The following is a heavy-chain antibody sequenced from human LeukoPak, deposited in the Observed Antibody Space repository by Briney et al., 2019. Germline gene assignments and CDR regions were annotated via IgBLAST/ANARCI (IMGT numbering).Heavy chain of an antibody. Sequence: SETLSLTCTVSGGSISSSSYYWGWIRQPPGKGLEWIGSIYYSGSTYYNPSLKSRVTISVDTSKNQFSLKLSSVTAADTAVYYCARYGYSSGWVFKIDYWGQGTLVTVSS. D-gene: IGHD6-19*01. CDR3: ARYGYSSGWVFKIDY. J-gene: IGHJ4*02. CDR2: IYYSGST. V-gene: IGHV4-39*01. CDR1: GGSISSSSYY.